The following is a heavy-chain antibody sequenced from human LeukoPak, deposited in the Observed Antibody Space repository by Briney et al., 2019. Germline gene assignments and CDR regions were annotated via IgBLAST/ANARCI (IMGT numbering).Heavy chain of an antibody. J-gene: IGHJ6*03. Sequence: GVLRLSCAASGFTFSSYSMNWVRQAPGKGLEWVSSISSSSSYIYYADSVKGRFTISRDNAKNSLYLQMNSLRAEDTAVYYCARDAKFLEWLEPHYYMDVWGKGTTVTVSS. CDR1: GFTFSSYS. CDR3: ARDAKFLEWLEPHYYMDV. CDR2: ISSSSSYI. D-gene: IGHD3-3*01. V-gene: IGHV3-21*01.